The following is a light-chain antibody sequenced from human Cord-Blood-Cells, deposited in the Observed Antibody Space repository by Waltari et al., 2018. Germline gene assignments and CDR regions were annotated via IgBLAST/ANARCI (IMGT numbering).Light chain of an antibody. CDR1: QSVSFSY. CDR3: QQYGSSPLT. J-gene: IGKJ4*01. Sequence: EIVLTQSPGPLSLSPGERATLSCRASQSVSFSYLAWYQQKPGQAPWLLIYGASSPATGIPDRFSGSGSTTDFTLTSSRLWPEYFAVYYSQQYGSSPLTFGGGTKVEIK. CDR2: GAS. V-gene: IGKV3-20*01.